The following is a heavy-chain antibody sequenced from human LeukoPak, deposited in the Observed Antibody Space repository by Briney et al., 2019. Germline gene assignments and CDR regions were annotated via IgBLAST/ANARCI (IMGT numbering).Heavy chain of an antibody. Sequence: TGGSLRLSCAASGFTFSGSAMSWVRQAPGEGLEWVSLIGYSGANSYYTDSVRGRFTISRDNSKDTLFLQMNSLRAEDTAIYYCARDMQLSTWGLGTSHRLF. V-gene: IGHV3-23*01. D-gene: IGHD3-16*02. CDR2: IGYSGANS. CDR3: ARDMQLST. CDR1: GFTFSGSA. J-gene: IGHJ3*01.